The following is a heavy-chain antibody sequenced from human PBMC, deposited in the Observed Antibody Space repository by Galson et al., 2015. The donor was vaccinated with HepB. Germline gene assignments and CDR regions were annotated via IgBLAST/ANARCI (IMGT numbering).Heavy chain of an antibody. CDR3: TRPRRGTYDRD. J-gene: IGHJ4*02. D-gene: IGHD5-12*01. V-gene: IGHV3-23*01. CDR2: IRDSGAKA. CDR1: GFTFSSYG. Sequence: SLRLSCAASGFTFSSYGMNWVRQAPGKGLEWVSRIRDSGAKAYYADSVKGRFTISRDNSKNTLYVQMNSLRVDDTAIYYCTRPRRGTYDRDSGQGTLVTVSA.